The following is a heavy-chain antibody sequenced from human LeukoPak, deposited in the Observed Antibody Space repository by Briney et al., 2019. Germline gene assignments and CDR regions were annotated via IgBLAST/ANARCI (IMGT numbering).Heavy chain of an antibody. CDR3: ARDSSPYYYDSSGYYNSVNWFDP. Sequence: ASVKVSCKASGYTFTSYYMHWVRQAPGQGLEWMGIINPSGGSTSYAQKFQGRVTMTRDTSTSTVYMELSSLRSEDTAVYYCARDSSPYYYDSSGYYNSVNWFDPWGQGTLVTVSS. D-gene: IGHD3-22*01. CDR1: GYTFTSYY. V-gene: IGHV1-46*01. CDR2: INPSGGST. J-gene: IGHJ5*02.